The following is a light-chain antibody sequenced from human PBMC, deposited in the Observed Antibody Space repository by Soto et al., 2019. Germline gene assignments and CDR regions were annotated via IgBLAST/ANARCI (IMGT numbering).Light chain of an antibody. V-gene: IGKV3-20*01. J-gene: IGKJ2*01. CDR1: QSVSSTY. Sequence: EIVLTQSPGTLSFSPGERATLSCRASQSVSSTYLAWYRQKPGQAPRLLIFGASSRATGIPDRFSGSGSGTDFTITISRLEPAAVALYYCQLYDSSPYTFGQGNPLQI. CDR3: QLYDSSPYT. CDR2: GAS.